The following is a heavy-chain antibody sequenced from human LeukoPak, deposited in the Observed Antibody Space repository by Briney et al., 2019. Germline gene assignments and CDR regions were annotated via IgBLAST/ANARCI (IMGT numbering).Heavy chain of an antibody. CDR1: GSTFSSYS. D-gene: IGHD2-21*02. V-gene: IGHV3-21*01. CDR2: ISSSSSYI. CDR3: ARLPYCGGDCYLRGYFDY. Sequence: PGGSLRLSCATSGSTFSSYSVKWVRQAPGKGLECVSSISSSSSYIYYADSVKGRFTISRDNAKNSLYLQMNSLRAEDTAVYYCARLPYCGGDCYLRGYFDYWGQGTLVTVSS. J-gene: IGHJ4*02.